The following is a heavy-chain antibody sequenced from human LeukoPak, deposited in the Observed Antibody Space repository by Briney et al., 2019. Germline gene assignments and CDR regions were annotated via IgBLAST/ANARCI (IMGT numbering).Heavy chain of an antibody. CDR1: GYTFTSYY. V-gene: IGHV1-46*01. J-gene: IGHJ6*02. CDR3: ARGGGWLQLGYYYGMDV. D-gene: IGHD5-24*01. Sequence: ASVTVSCKASGYTFTSYYMHWVRQAPGQGLEWMGIINPSGGSTSYAQKFQGRVTMTRDTSTSTVYMELSSLRSEDTAVYYCARGGGWLQLGYYYGMDVWGQGTTVTVSS. CDR2: INPSGGST.